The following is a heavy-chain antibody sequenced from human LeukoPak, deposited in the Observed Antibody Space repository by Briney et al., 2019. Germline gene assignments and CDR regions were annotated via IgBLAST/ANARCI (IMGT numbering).Heavy chain of an antibody. CDR2: ISGSGSST. J-gene: IGHJ4*02. CDR1: GFTFSTYA. D-gene: IGHD2-8*01. CDR3: SKAAVPGTKYYLDY. V-gene: IGHV3-23*01. Sequence: GGSLRLSCGASGFTFSTYAVNWVRQAPGKGPEWVSAISGSGSSTYYADPVKGRFTIPRDSSRNTVYLQMNNLRAEDTALYYCSKAAVPGTKYYLDYWGQGTLVTVSS.